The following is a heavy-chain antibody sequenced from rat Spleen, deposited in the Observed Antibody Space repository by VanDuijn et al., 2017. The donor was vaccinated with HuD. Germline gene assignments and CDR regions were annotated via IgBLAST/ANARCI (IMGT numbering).Heavy chain of an antibody. J-gene: IGHJ3*01. CDR2: ISYDGGNT. CDR3: VRQDTSGYSNWFAD. CDR1: GFTFSDYY. D-gene: IGHD4-3*01. V-gene: IGHV5-20*01. Sequence: EVQLVESGGGLVQPGRSLKLSCAASGFTFSDYYMAWVRQAPTKGLEWVASISYDGGNTYYRDSVKGRFTISRVYEKSSLYLRMYTLRSEDTATYYCVRQDTSGYSNWFADWGQGTLVTVSS.